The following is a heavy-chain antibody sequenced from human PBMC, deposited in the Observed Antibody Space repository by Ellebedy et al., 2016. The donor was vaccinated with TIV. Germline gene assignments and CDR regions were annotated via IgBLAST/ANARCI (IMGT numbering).Heavy chain of an antibody. J-gene: IGHJ4*02. Sequence: MPSETLSLTCTVSGGSISNSDYYWNWLRQPPGTGLEWIGSIYYSGTAHYNPSLKSRVTMSVDTPEKQFSLRLTSVTAADTAVYYCARARGQYLYGSGSYFTNWGQGEVVTVSS. CDR3: ARARGQYLYGSGSYFTN. CDR2: IYYSGTA. D-gene: IGHD3-10*01. CDR1: GGSISNSDYY. V-gene: IGHV4-39*01.